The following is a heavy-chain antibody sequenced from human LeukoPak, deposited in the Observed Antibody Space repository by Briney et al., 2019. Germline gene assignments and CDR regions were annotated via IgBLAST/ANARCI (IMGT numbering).Heavy chain of an antibody. CDR2: IKSKTDDGTA. CDR1: GFTFSNAW. Sequence: GGSLRLSCAASGFTFSNAWMSWVRQAPGKGLEWVGRIKSKTDDGTADYAAPVKGRFTISRDDSKGTLHLQMNSLKTEDTAVYYCTTYNGNYYFSDYWGQGTLVTVSS. CDR3: TTYNGNYYFSDY. V-gene: IGHV3-15*01. D-gene: IGHD1-26*01. J-gene: IGHJ4*02.